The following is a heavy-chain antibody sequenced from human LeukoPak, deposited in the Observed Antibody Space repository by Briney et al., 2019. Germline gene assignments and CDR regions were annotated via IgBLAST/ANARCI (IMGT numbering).Heavy chain of an antibody. Sequence: SETLSLTCTVSGGSISSSSDYWGWIRQPPGKGLEWIGEINHSGSTNYNPSLKSRVTISVDTSKNQFSLKLSSVTAADTAVYYCARASGATYLYWGQGTLVTVSS. J-gene: IGHJ4*02. CDR1: GGSISSSSDY. CDR3: ARASGATYLY. V-gene: IGHV4-39*07. D-gene: IGHD1-26*01. CDR2: INHSGST.